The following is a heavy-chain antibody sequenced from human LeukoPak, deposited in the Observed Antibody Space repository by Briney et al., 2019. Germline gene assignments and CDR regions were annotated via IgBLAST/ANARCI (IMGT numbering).Heavy chain of an antibody. CDR2: ISSSSSYI. V-gene: IGHV3-21*04. CDR3: AKDRYGGNSGYFQH. J-gene: IGHJ1*01. D-gene: IGHD4-23*01. Sequence: GGSLRLSCAASGFTFSSYSMNWVRQAPGKGLEWVSSISSSSSYIYYADSVKGRFTISRDNAKNSLYLQMNSLRAEDTALYYCAKDRYGGNSGYFQHWGQGTLVTVSP. CDR1: GFTFSSYS.